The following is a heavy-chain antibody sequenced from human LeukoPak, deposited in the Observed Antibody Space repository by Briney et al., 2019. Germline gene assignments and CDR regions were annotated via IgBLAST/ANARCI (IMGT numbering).Heavy chain of an antibody. Sequence: SVKVSCKTSGYTFTSYGISWVRQAPGQELQWMGLISPYNGNTNYAQKLQGRVTMTTDTSTSTAYMGLRSLRSDDTAVYYCARGLTYYGSGSYYNYFDYWGQGTLVTVSS. J-gene: IGHJ4*02. CDR2: ISPYNGNT. CDR1: GYTFTSYG. CDR3: ARGLTYYGSGSYYNYFDY. V-gene: IGHV1-18*04. D-gene: IGHD3-10*01.